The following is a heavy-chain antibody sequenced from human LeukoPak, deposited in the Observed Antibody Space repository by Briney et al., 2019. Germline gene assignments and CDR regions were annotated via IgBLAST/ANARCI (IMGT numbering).Heavy chain of an antibody. CDR2: ISTGSSYI. CDR1: GFTFNTYS. CDR3: ARVLSLDYYYGLDV. Sequence: PGGSLRLSCAASGFTFNTYSMNWVRQAPGKGLEWVSSISTGSSYIYYADSVNGRFTISRDNAKNSLYLQMNSLRAEDTAVYYCARVLSLDYYYGLDVWGQGTTVTVSS. V-gene: IGHV3-21*01. J-gene: IGHJ6*02.